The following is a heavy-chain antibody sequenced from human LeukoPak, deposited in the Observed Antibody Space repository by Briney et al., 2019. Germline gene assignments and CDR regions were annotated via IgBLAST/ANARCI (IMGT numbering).Heavy chain of an antibody. J-gene: IGHJ4*02. V-gene: IGHV4-39*01. CDR1: GGSISGSTYY. CDR3: ARSTEWELLKAYFDY. Sequence: PSETLSLTCTVSGGSISGSTYYWGWVRQPPGKGLEWIGSIYYTGRTYYNPSLKSRVTISVDTSKNQFSLILSSVTAADTAVYYCARSTEWELLKAYFDYWGQGTLVTVSS. CDR2: IYYTGRT. D-gene: IGHD1-26*01.